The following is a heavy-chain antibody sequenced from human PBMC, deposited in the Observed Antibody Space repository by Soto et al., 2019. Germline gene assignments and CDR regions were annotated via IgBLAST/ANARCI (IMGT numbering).Heavy chain of an antibody. D-gene: IGHD3-10*01. CDR2: ISGSSGYT. V-gene: IGHV3-11*06. Sequence: QVQLVVSGGGLVKPGGSLRLSCAASGSSFSDSYMSWVRQAPGKGLEWVAYISGSSGYTGYADSVKGRFTISRDNAKNSLYLQMNSLRVEDTAVYYCARDRGGYGPPDVWGQGTTVTVSS. CDR3: ARDRGGYGPPDV. CDR1: GSSFSDSY. J-gene: IGHJ6*02.